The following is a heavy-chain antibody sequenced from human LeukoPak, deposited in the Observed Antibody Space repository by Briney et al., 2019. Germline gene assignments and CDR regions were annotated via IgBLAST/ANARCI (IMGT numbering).Heavy chain of an antibody. CDR2: ISSSGSTI. CDR3: ERDQGRFKDCGGDCYAAFDI. V-gene: IGHV3-48*03. D-gene: IGHD2-21*02. Sequence: PGGSLRLSCAASGFTFSSYEMNWVRQAPGKGLEWVSYISSSGSTIYYADSVKGRFTISRDNAKNSLYLQMNRLRAEDTAVYYFERDQGRFKDCGGDCYAAFDIWGQGAMVTVSS. CDR1: GFTFSSYE. J-gene: IGHJ3*02.